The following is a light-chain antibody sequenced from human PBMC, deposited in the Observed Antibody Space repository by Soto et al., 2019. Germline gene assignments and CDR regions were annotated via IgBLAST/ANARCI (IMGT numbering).Light chain of an antibody. Sequence: DIVMTQSPLSLPVTPGEPASVSCRSSQSLLHSNGFNYLDWYLQKPGQSPQLLIYLGSTRASGVPDRFSGSGSGTDFTLKISRVEAEDVWVYYCMQALQTGWTFGQGTKVDIK. V-gene: IGKV2-28*01. CDR1: QSLLHSNGFNY. J-gene: IGKJ1*01. CDR3: MQALQTGWT. CDR2: LGS.